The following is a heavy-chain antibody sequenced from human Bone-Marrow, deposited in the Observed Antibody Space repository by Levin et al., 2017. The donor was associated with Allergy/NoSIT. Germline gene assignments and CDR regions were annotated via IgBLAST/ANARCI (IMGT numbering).Heavy chain of an antibody. Sequence: GESLKITCAASGLIVSASYMTWVRQAPGKGLECVSVIYSVNNTYYADSVKGRFTISTDNSKNTLYLQMNSLRPEDTAVYYCAREDVEGMDVWGQGTTVSVSS. D-gene: IGHD5-24*01. CDR3: AREDVEGMDV. V-gene: IGHV3-53*01. CDR2: IYSVNNT. CDR1: GLIVSASY. J-gene: IGHJ6*02.